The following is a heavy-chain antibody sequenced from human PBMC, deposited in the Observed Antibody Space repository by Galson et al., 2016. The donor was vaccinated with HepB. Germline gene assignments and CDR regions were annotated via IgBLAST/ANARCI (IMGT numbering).Heavy chain of an antibody. CDR3: AKVDYFAGAHWFDP. D-gene: IGHD3-9*01. V-gene: IGHV3-23*01. CDR2: INGSAART. Sequence: SLRLSCAASGFTFSSYAMTWVRQAPGQGLEWVSAINGSAARTYYADSVRGRFTISRDNSRNTLYLQMNSRRAEDTAVYYCAKVDYFAGAHWFDPWGQGILVTVSS. CDR1: GFTFSSYA. J-gene: IGHJ5*02.